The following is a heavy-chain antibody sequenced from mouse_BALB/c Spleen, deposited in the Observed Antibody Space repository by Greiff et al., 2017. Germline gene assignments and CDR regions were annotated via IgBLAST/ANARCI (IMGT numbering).Heavy chain of an antibody. V-gene: IGHV1-37*01. J-gene: IGHJ2*01. CDR2: INPYNGDT. D-gene: IGHD1-1*01. Sequence: VHVKQSGPELVKPGASVKISCKASGYSFTGYFMNWVKQSHGKSLEWIGRINPYNGDTFYNQKFKGKATLTVDKSSSTAHMELLSLTSEDSAVYYCGKGTTVVATDDYWGQGTTLTVSS. CDR1: GYSFTGYF. CDR3: GKGTTVVATDDY.